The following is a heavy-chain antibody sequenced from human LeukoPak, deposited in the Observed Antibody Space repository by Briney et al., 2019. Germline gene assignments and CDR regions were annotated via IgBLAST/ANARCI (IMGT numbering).Heavy chain of an antibody. D-gene: IGHD4-17*01. V-gene: IGHV4-39*07. J-gene: IGHJ4*02. CDR1: GGSISSSSYY. CDR3: ARLTTVTTPRYFDY. Sequence: SETLSLTCTVSGGSISSSSYYWGWIRQPPGKGLEWIGSIYYSGSTYYNPSLKSRVTISVDTSKNQFSLKLSSVTAADTAVYYCARLTTVTTPRYFDYWGQGTLVTVSS. CDR2: IYYSGST.